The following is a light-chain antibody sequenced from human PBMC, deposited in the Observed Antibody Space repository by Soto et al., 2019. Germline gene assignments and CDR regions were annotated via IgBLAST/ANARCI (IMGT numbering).Light chain of an antibody. V-gene: IGKV3-15*01. CDR3: QQYNDWPPWT. CDR1: QSVRSN. CDR2: DAS. Sequence: EIVMTQSPATLSVSPGERATLSCRASQSVRSNLAWYQQKPGQAPRLLIYDASTRATGIPARFSGSGSGTEFTLTISSLQSEDFAVYYCQQYNDWPPWTFGQGTKV. J-gene: IGKJ1*01.